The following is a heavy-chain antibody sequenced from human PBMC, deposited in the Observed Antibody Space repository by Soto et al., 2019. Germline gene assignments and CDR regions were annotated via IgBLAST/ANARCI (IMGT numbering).Heavy chain of an antibody. V-gene: IGHV5-10-1*01. CDR2: IDPSDSYT. D-gene: IGHD6-13*01. Sequence: PGESLKISCNGSGYSFTIYWISWVRQMPGKGLEWMGRIDPSDSYTNYSPSFQGHVTISADKSISTAYLQWSSLKASDTAMYYCAMNPGIAAAGTLGYFQHWGQGTLVTVSS. CDR3: AMNPGIAAAGTLGYFQH. J-gene: IGHJ1*01. CDR1: GYSFTIYW.